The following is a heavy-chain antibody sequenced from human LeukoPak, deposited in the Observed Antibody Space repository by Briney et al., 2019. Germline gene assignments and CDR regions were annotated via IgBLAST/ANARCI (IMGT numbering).Heavy chain of an antibody. Sequence: PGGSLRLSCAAPGFTFSSYEMTWVRQAPGKGLEWVSYINSTRNTIYYADSVKGRFTISRDNAKNSLYLQMNSLRAEDTAIYYCARDKNYYDSSGRRKVTDYWGQGTLVTVSS. CDR3: ARDKNYYDSSGRRKVTDY. J-gene: IGHJ4*02. D-gene: IGHD3-22*01. CDR1: GFTFSSYE. V-gene: IGHV3-48*03. CDR2: INSTRNTI.